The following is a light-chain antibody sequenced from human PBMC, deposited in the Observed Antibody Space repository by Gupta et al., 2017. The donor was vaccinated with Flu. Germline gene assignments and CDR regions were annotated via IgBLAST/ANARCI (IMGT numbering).Light chain of an antibody. Sequence: SFRFVSWYQQHAGKVPKLMISEGTKRPAGVSNRFSGSKSGNTASLTISGLQAEDEADYYCFSYVGSGSWVFGGGTRLTVL. CDR1: SFRF. CDR3: FSYVGSGSWV. CDR2: EGT. J-gene: IGLJ3*02. V-gene: IGLV2-23*01.